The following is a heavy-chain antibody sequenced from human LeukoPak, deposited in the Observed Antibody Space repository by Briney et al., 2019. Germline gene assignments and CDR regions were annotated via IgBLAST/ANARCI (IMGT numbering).Heavy chain of an antibody. CDR2: IRSKAYGGTT. V-gene: IGHV3-49*04. J-gene: IGHJ6*03. D-gene: IGHD6-19*01. Sequence: GGSLRLSCTASGFTFGDYAMSWVRQAPGKGLEWVGFIRSKAYGGTTEYAASVKGRFTISRDDSKSIAYLQMNSLKTEDTAVYYCTRDAVEDGIAVAGIYYYYYMDVWGKGTTVTISS. CDR3: TRDAVEDGIAVAGIYYYYYMDV. CDR1: GFTFGDYA.